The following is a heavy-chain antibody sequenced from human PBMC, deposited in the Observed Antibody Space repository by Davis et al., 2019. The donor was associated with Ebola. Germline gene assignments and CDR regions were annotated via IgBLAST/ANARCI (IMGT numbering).Heavy chain of an antibody. CDR3: ARDLGRYDDH. CDR2: IIPMVGTA. J-gene: IGHJ4*02. CDR1: GGTFSTYD. D-gene: IGHD1-26*01. V-gene: IGHV1-69*04. Sequence: SVKVSCTASGGTFSTYDINWVRQAPGQGLEWMGRIIPMVGTATYAQKFQGRVTITADKSTSTAYMEMSGLRSEDTAVYYCARDLGRYDDHWGQGTLVTVSS.